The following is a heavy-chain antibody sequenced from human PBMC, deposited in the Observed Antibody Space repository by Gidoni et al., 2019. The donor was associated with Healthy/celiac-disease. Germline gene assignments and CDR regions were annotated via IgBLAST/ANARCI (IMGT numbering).Heavy chain of an antibody. D-gene: IGHD1-26*01. CDR2: ISSSSSYI. V-gene: IGHV3-21*01. Sequence: EVQLVESGGGLVKPGGSLRLSCAASGFTFSSYSMNWVRQAPGKGLEWVSSISSSSSYIYYADSVKGRFTISRDNAKNSLYLQMNSLRAEDTAVYYCASARWELLPYYYGMDVWGQGTTVTVSS. CDR1: GFTFSSYS. J-gene: IGHJ6*02. CDR3: ASARWELLPYYYGMDV.